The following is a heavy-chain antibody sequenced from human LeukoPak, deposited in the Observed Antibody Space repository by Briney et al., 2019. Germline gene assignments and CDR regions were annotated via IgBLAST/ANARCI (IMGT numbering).Heavy chain of an antibody. Sequence: GGSLRLSCAASGFTFSSYWMSWVRQAPGKGREWVANIKQDGSEKYYVDSVKGRFTISRDNAKNSLYLKMNSLRAEDTAVYYCARESYYYDSSGPGGYYYYMDVWGKGTTVTVSS. CDR3: ARESYYYDSSGPGGYYYYMDV. J-gene: IGHJ6*03. D-gene: IGHD3-22*01. CDR2: IKQDGSEK. V-gene: IGHV3-7*01. CDR1: GFTFSSYW.